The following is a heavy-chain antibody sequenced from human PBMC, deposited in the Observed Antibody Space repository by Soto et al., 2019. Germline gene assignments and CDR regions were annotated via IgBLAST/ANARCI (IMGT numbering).Heavy chain of an antibody. J-gene: IGHJ3*02. V-gene: IGHV1-8*01. CDR1: GYTFTSYD. CDR3: ARGREGYCSSTSCYSNAFDI. CDR2: MNPNSGNT. Sequence: ASVKVSCKASGYTFTSYDINWVRQATGQGLERMGWMNPNSGNTGYAQKFQGRVTMTRNTSISTAYMELSSLRSEDTAVYYCARGREGYCSSTSCYSNAFDIWGQGTMVTVSS. D-gene: IGHD2-2*02.